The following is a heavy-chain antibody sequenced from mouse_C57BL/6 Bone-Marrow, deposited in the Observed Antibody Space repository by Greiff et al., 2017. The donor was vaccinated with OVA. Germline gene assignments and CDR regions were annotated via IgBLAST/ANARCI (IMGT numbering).Heavy chain of an antibody. Sequence: EVQRVESGPELVKPGASVKMSCKASGYTFTDYNMHWVKQSHGKSLEWIGYINPNNGGTSYNQKFKGKATLTVNKSSCTASMELRSLTSEDSAVYYCARRVYYPYYFDYWGQGTTLTVSS. CDR1: GYTFTDYN. J-gene: IGHJ2*01. D-gene: IGHD2-1*01. CDR3: ARRVYYPYYFDY. V-gene: IGHV1-22*01. CDR2: INPNNGGT.